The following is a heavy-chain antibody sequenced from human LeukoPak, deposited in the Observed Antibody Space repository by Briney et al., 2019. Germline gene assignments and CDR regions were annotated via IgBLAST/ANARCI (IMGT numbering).Heavy chain of an antibody. Sequence: GGSLRLSCEASGFTFNTYGMSWVRQAPGKGLEWVSAISDSGISTYYADSVKGRFTISRDNSKNTLYLQMNSLRAEDTAVYYCAKVGYGSGSYIDYWGQGTLVTVSS. D-gene: IGHD3-10*01. V-gene: IGHV3-23*01. CDR3: AKVGYGSGSYIDY. CDR1: GFTFNTYG. J-gene: IGHJ4*02. CDR2: ISDSGIST.